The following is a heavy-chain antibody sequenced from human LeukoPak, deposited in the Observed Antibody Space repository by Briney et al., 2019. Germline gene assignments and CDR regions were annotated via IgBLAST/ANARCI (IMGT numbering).Heavy chain of an antibody. D-gene: IGHD2-15*01. CDR2: IYYSGST. Sequence: SETLSLTCTVSGGSISSYYWSWIRQPPGKGLEWIGYIYYSGSTNYNPSLKSRVTISVGTSKNQFSLKLSSVTAADTAVYYCARDLRYCSGGSCYSNWFDPWGQGTLVTVSS. CDR1: GGSISSYY. V-gene: IGHV4-59*01. J-gene: IGHJ5*02. CDR3: ARDLRYCSGGSCYSNWFDP.